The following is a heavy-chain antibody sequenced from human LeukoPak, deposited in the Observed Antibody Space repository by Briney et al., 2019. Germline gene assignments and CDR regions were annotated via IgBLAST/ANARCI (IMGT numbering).Heavy chain of an antibody. J-gene: IGHJ4*02. CDR2: ISGSGGST. Sequence: GGSLRLSCAASGFTFSSYAMGWVRQAPGKGLEWVSAISGSGGSTYYADSVKGRFTISRDNSKNTLYLQMNSLRDEDTAVYYCAKDGRYCSSTSCKKDDYWGQGILVTVSS. D-gene: IGHD2-2*01. V-gene: IGHV3-23*01. CDR3: AKDGRYCSSTSCKKDDY. CDR1: GFTFSSYA.